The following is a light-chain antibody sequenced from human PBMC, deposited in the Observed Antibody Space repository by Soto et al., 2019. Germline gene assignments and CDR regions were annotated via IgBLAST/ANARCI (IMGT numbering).Light chain of an antibody. V-gene: IGKV3-20*01. CDR2: FAS. CDR1: QTVNHDY. Sequence: ETVLTQSPGTLSLSPGERATLSCRASQTVNHDYLAGYQQRRGLAPRLLIYFASGRATGIPDRFSGIGSGTDFTLTITSLEPEDFAVYYCQQYGTSPLTFGGGTKVEIK. J-gene: IGKJ4*01. CDR3: QQYGTSPLT.